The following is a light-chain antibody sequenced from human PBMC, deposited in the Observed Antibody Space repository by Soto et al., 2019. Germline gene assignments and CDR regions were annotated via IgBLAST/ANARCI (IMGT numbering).Light chain of an antibody. CDR3: QQYGSSSWT. Sequence: EIVLTQSPGTLSLSPGDRATLSCRASLSVVSNYLAWYQQKPGQAPRLLIYGASSRATGIPDRFSDSGSGTDFTLTISRLEPEDFAVYYCQQYGSSSWTFGQGTKVEIK. CDR1: LSVVSNY. CDR2: GAS. V-gene: IGKV3-20*01. J-gene: IGKJ1*01.